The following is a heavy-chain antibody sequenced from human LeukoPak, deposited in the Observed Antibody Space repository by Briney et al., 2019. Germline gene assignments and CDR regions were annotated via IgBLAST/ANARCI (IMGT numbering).Heavy chain of an antibody. CDR2: ISTSGSTI. J-gene: IGHJ5*02. D-gene: IGHD2-2*01. Sequence: PGGSLRLSCVASGFTFSDYYMSWIRQAPGMGLEWISYISTSGSTIYYADSVKGRFTISRDNAQNSLNLQMNSLRAEDTAVYYCATSSNAPGNHWGQGTLVTVSS. CDR3: ATSSNAPGNH. V-gene: IGHV3-11*04. CDR1: GFTFSDYY.